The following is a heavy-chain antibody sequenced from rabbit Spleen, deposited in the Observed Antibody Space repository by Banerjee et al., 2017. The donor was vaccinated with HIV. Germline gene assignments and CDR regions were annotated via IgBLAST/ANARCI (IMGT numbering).Heavy chain of an antibody. CDR2: IYITGGST. CDR3: ARDVDTIYFRFSL. Sequence: QEQLVESGGGLVQPEGSLTLTCTASGFSFSSRYYMCWVRQAPGKGLEWIACIYITGGSTYYASWAKGRFTISETSSTTVTLQMTSLTAADTATYFCARDVDTIYFRFSLWGQGTLVTVS. V-gene: IGHV1S45*01. D-gene: IGHD1-1*01. CDR1: GFSFSSRYY. J-gene: IGHJ4*01.